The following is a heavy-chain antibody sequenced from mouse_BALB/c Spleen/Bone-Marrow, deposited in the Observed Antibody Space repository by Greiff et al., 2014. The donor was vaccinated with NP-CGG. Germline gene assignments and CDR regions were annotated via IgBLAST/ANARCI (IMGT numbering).Heavy chain of an antibody. CDR2: FAPGSGST. V-gene: IGHV1S41*01. CDR1: GYTFTSYW. J-gene: IGHJ2*01. Sequence: DLVKPGASVKLSCKASGYTFTSYWINWIKQRPGQGLEWIGRFAPGSGSTYYNEMFKGKATLTVDTSSSTAYILLSSLSSEDSAVYFCAYYRYDVNYWGQGTTLTVSS. CDR3: AYYRYDVNY. D-gene: IGHD2-14*01.